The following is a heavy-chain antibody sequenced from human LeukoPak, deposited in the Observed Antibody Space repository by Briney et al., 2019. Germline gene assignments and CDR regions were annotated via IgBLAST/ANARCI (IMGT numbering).Heavy chain of an antibody. J-gene: IGHJ4*02. CDR1: GYTLTELS. V-gene: IGHV1-24*01. D-gene: IGHD2-15*01. CDR3: ATPISGGYYFDY. Sequence: ASVKVSCKVSGYTLTELSMHWVRQAPGKGLEWMGGFDPEDGETINAQKFQGRVTMTEDTSTDTAYMELSSLRSEDTAVYYCATPISGGYYFDYWGQGTLVTVSS. CDR2: FDPEDGET.